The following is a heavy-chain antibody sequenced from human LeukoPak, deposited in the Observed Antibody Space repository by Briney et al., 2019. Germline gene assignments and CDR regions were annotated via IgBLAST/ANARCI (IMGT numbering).Heavy chain of an antibody. CDR1: GDSISSGVYY. J-gene: IGHJ4*02. CDR3: ARTVGARTYYLDY. CDR2: IFYRGNT. D-gene: IGHD1-26*01. Sequence: SETLSLTCTVSGDSISSGVYYWSWIRQHPGTGLEWIGYIFYRGNTRYNPSLRSRVTISVDTSKNQFSLKLASVTAADTAVYYCARTVGARTYYLDYWGQGTPVIVSS. V-gene: IGHV4-31*03.